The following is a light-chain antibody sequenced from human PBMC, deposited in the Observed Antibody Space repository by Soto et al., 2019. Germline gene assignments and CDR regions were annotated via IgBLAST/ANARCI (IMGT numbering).Light chain of an antibody. CDR2: GAS. V-gene: IGKV3-15*01. CDR1: QRISIN. Sequence: EIVMTQSPATLSVSPGERATLSCRASQRISINLAWYQQKPGQAPRLLIYGASTRATGIPARFSGSGSETEFNLTISSLQSEDSAVYYCQHYNNWPPYTFGQGTKLEIK. CDR3: QHYNNWPPYT. J-gene: IGKJ2*01.